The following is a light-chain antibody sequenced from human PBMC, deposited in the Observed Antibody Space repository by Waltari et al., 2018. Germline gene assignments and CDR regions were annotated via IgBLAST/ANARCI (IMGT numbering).Light chain of an antibody. J-gene: IGLJ2*01. V-gene: IGLV2-23*03. CDR2: EGS. CDR1: SSDIGSYNL. Sequence: QSALTQPASVSGSPGQSITISCTGPSSDIGSYNLVSWYQPHTGKDPKLLIYEGSKRHSVFSKIFSGSKSSNTATLKIFGLKTGDEADYYCCSYAGSGIFVIVGGGTK. CDR3: CSYAGSGIFVI.